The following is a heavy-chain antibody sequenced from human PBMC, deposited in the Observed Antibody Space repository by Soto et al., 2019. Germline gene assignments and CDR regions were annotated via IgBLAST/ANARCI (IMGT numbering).Heavy chain of an antibody. CDR1: GGSFSGYY. CDR3: ARGRGGLKANLGRYYYYYMDV. J-gene: IGHJ6*03. V-gene: IGHV4-34*01. Sequence: SETLSLTCAVYGGSFSGYYWSWIRQPPGKGLELIGEINHSGSTNYNPSLKSRVTISVDTSKNQFSLKLSSVTAADTAVYYCARGRGGLKANLGRYYYYYMDVWGKGTTVTVSS. CDR2: INHSGST. D-gene: IGHD3-10*01.